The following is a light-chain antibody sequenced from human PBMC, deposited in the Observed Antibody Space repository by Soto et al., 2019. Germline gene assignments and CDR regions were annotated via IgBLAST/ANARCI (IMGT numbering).Light chain of an antibody. J-gene: IGKJ3*01. CDR1: QSISDY. V-gene: IGKV1-39*01. Sequence: DIQMTQSPSSLSASVGDRVTITCRASQSISDYVNWYQQKPGKAPKLLIYAASRLQSGVPSRFSGSGSGTDFILTISSLQPEDFATYFCQHNYNTPMVTFGPGTKVDIK. CDR3: QHNYNTPMVT. CDR2: AAS.